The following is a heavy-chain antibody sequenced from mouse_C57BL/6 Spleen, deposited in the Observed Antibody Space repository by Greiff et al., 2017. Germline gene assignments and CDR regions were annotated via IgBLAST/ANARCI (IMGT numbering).Heavy chain of an antibody. CDR1: GFTFSSYG. J-gene: IGHJ4*01. CDR2: ISSGGSYT. Sequence: EVQVVESGGDLVKPGGSLKLSCAASGFTFSSYGMSWVRQTPDKRLEWVATISSGGSYTYYPDSVKGRFTISRDNAKNTLYLQMSSLKSEDTAMYYCANHYGSSPHYYAMDYRGQGTSVTVSS. V-gene: IGHV5-6*01. CDR3: ANHYGSSPHYYAMDY. D-gene: IGHD1-1*01.